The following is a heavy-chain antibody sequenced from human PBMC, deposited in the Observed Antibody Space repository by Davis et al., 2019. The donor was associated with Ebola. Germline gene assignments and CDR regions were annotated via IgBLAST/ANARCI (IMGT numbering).Heavy chain of an antibody. CDR3: TSFVETDY. CDR2: IRSKANSYAT. CDR1: GFTFSSYA. Sequence: GGSLRLSCAASGFTFSSYAMNCVRQAPGKGLEWVGRIRSKANSYATAYAASVKGRFTISRDDSKNTAYLQMNSLKTEDTAVYYCTSFVETDYWGQGTLVTVSS. D-gene: IGHD3-3*01. V-gene: IGHV3-73*01. J-gene: IGHJ4*02.